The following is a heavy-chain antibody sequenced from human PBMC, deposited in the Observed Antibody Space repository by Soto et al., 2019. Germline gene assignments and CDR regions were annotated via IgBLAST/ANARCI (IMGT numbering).Heavy chain of an antibody. CDR3: AKTRSPYYSSSWYES. CDR1: GFTFSSYA. V-gene: IGHV3-23*01. J-gene: IGHJ5*01. D-gene: IGHD6-13*01. CDR2: ISGSGGST. Sequence: GGSLRLSCAASGFTFSSYAMSWVRQAPGKGLEWVSAISGSGGSTYYADSVKGRFTISRDNSKNTLYLQMNSLRAEDTAVYYCAKTRSPYYSSSWYESWGQGTLVTVSS.